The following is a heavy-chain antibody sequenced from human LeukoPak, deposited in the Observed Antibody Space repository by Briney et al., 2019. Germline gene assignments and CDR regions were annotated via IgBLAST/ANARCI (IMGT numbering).Heavy chain of an antibody. V-gene: IGHV4-59*08. CDR1: GGSISSYY. CDR3: ARHLPGYSNYLLFDY. CDR2: IYYSGST. Sequence: SETLSLTCTVSGGSISSYYWSWIRQPPGKGLEWIGYIYYSGSTNYNPSLKSRVTISVDTSKSQFSLKLSSVTAADTAVYYCARHLPGYSNYLLFDYWGQGTLVTVSS. D-gene: IGHD4-11*01. J-gene: IGHJ4*02.